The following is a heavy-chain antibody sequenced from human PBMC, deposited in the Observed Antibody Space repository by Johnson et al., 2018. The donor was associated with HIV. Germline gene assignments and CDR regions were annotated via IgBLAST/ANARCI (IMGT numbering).Heavy chain of an antibody. CDR2: IYSGGST. D-gene: IGHD4-11*01. V-gene: IGHV3-66*01. CDR1: GFTFSSYY. CDR3: ARGNDYSNYGAFDI. J-gene: IGHJ3*02. Sequence: VQLVESGGGLVQPGGSLRLSCAASGFTFSSYYMSWVRQAPGKGLEWVSVIYSGGSTYYADSVKGRFTISRDNSKNTLYLQMNSLRAEDTAVYYCARGNDYSNYGAFDIWGQVTMVTVSS.